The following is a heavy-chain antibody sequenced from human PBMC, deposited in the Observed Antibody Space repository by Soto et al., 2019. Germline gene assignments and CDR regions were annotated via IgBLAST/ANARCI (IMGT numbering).Heavy chain of an antibody. Sequence: SETLSLTCTVPAGSISSYYWSWIRQPPGKGLEWIAYIYYSGSTNYNPSLKSRVTISVDTSKNQFSLKMRSVTAADTAVYYCARDRRYSSSSQAFDIWGQGTMVTVSS. J-gene: IGHJ3*02. D-gene: IGHD6-6*01. CDR1: AGSISSYY. CDR2: IYYSGST. CDR3: ARDRRYSSSSQAFDI. V-gene: IGHV4-59*01.